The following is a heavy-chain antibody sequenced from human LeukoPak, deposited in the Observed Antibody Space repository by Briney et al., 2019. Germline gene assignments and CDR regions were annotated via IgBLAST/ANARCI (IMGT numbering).Heavy chain of an antibody. CDR3: ARERGGYYYDSSGTHWYY. D-gene: IGHD3-22*01. CDR2: INPSGGST. V-gene: IGHV1-46*01. CDR1: GYTFTSYY. J-gene: IGHJ4*02. Sequence: ASVKVSCKASGYTFTSYYMHWVRQAPGQGLEWMGIINPSGGSTSYAQKFQGRVTMTRDTSTSTVYMELSSLRSEDTAVYYCARERGGYYYDSSGTHWYYWGQGTLVTVSS.